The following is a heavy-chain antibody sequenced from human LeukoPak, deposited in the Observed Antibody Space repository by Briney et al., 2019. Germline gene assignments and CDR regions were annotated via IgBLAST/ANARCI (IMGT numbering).Heavy chain of an antibody. D-gene: IGHD3-22*01. CDR3: ARYYDSAPYGMDV. CDR1: GGSISSYY. V-gene: IGHV4-4*07. CDR2: IYSSGST. J-gene: IGHJ6*02. Sequence: PTETLSLTCTVSGGSISSYYWSWIRQPAGKGLEWIGRIYSSGSTNYNPSLKSRVTMSVDTSKNQFSLKLSSVTAADTAVYYCARYYDSAPYGMDVWGQGTSVTVSS.